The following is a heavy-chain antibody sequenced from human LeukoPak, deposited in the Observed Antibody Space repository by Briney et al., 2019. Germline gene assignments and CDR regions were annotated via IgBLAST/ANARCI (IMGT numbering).Heavy chain of an antibody. CDR1: GGSSSGHY. CDR2: INQSGGT. Sequence: SETLSLTCAVYGGSSSGHYWTWIRQPPGKGVEWIGDINQSGGTNYNPSLKSRLTISVDTSKNQFSLNLKSMTAADTALYYCARAGDSYNWFDPWGQGTLVTVSS. D-gene: IGHD2-21*01. J-gene: IGHJ5*02. CDR3: ARAGDSYNWFDP. V-gene: IGHV4-34*01.